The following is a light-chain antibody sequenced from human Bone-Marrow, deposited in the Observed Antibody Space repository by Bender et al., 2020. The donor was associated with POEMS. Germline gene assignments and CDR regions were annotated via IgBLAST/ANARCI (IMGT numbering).Light chain of an antibody. CDR1: SSNIGAGFE. CDR2: RNR. J-gene: IGLJ3*02. Sequence: QSVMTQPPSVSGAPGQRVTISCTGSSSNIGAGFEVHWYQHLPGTAPKLLVYRNRERSSGVPDRFSGSNSGTSASLAITGLQAEDEADYYCQSYDNSLSGWVFDGGTKLTVL. V-gene: IGLV1-40*01. CDR3: QSYDNSLSGWV.